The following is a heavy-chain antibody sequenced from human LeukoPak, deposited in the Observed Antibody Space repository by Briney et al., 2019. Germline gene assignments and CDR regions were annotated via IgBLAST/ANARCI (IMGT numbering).Heavy chain of an antibody. J-gene: IGHJ4*02. CDR2: IYYSGTT. V-gene: IGHV4-31*03. Sequence: SETLSLTCTVSGGSITSGGYYWSWIRQLPGKGLEWIGYIYYSGTTSYNPSLKSRLTISLDTSENQFSLKLSSVTAADTAVYYCARGSTGDKSNNWGQGTLVTVSS. D-gene: IGHD7-27*01. CDR1: GGSITSGGYY. CDR3: ARGSTGDKSNN.